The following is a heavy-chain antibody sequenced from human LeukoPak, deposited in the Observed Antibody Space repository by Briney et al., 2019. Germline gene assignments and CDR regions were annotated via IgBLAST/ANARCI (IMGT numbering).Heavy chain of an antibody. J-gene: IGHJ4*02. CDR2: INPNSGGT. Sequence: ASGKVSCKASVHTFAGYYMHWVRQSPGQGLEWMGWINPNSGGTNYAQKFQGWVTMTRNTSISTAYMELSRLRSDDTAVYYCARSCSSSCPLDYWGQGTLVTVSS. CDR1: VHTFAGYY. CDR3: ARSCSSSCPLDY. D-gene: IGHD6-13*01. V-gene: IGHV1-2*04.